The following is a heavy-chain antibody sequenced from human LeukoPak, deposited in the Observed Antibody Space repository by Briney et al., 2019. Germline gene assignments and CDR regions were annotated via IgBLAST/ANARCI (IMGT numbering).Heavy chain of an antibody. Sequence: PSETLSLTCTVSGGSISSSGYNWGWIRQPPGKGLEWIGNIYYSGTTYYNPSLKSRVTISVDTSKNQFSLKLSSVTAADTAVYYCARVNTLIRGIGWFDPWGQGILVTVSS. CDR2: IYYSGTT. V-gene: IGHV4-39*07. J-gene: IGHJ5*02. CDR1: GGSISSSGYN. CDR3: ARVNTLIRGIGWFDP. D-gene: IGHD3-10*01.